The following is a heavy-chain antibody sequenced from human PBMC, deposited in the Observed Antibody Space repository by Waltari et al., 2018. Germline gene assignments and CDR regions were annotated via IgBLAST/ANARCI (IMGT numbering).Heavy chain of an antibody. Sequence: QVQLVQSGAEVKKPGTSVKVSSQSSGDTFTAYSSHWVRQAPGQGLEWMGRINPNSGGTNYAQKFQGRVTMTRDTSISTAYMELSRLRSDDTAVYYCASEWFGEFTFDYWGQGTLVTVSS. CDR1: GDTFTAYS. V-gene: IGHV1-2*06. D-gene: IGHD3-10*01. CDR2: INPNSGGT. J-gene: IGHJ4*02. CDR3: ASEWFGEFTFDY.